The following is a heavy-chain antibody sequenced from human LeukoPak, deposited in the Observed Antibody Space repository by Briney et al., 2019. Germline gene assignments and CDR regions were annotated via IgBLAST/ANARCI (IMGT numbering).Heavy chain of an antibody. CDR1: GFTFSSYA. CDR2: ISGSGGST. V-gene: IGHV3-23*01. Sequence: PGGSLRLSCAASGFTFSSYAMSWVRQAPGKGLEWVSAISGSGGSTYYADSVKGRFTISRDNSKNTLYLQMNSLRAEDTAVYYCAKAITFGGVIGLGYWGQGTLVTVSS. D-gene: IGHD3-16*01. CDR3: AKAITFGGVIGLGY. J-gene: IGHJ4*02.